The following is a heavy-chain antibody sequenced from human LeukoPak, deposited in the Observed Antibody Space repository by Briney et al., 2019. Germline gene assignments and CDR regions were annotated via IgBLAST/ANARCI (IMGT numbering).Heavy chain of an antibody. V-gene: IGHV3-74*01. J-gene: IGHJ4*02. D-gene: IGHD3-22*01. CDR1: GFSFSTYW. Sequence: PGGSLRLSCAASGFSFSTYWMHWVRQAPGKGPVWVSRINSDGTTTAYADSVKGRFTISRDNAKNTLYLQMNSLRAGDTAVYYCARESNDSPRAFDYWGQGTLVTVSS. CDR2: INSDGTTT. CDR3: ARESNDSPRAFDY.